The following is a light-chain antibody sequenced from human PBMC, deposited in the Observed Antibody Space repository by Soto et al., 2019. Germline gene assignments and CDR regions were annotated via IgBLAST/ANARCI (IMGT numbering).Light chain of an antibody. Sequence: QSALNQPASVSGSPGQSITISCTGTSSDVGSYNLVSWYQQHPGKAPKLMIYEGSKRPSGVSNRFSGSKSGNTASLTISGLQAEDEAAYYCCSYAGSSTYVFGPGTKLTVL. J-gene: IGLJ1*01. CDR2: EGS. CDR1: SSDVGSYNL. CDR3: CSYAGSSTYV. V-gene: IGLV2-23*01.